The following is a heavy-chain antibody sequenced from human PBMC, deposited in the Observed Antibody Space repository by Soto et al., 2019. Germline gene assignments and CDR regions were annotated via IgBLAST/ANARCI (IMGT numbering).Heavy chain of an antibody. Sequence: SGPTLVNPTQTLTLTCTFSGFSLSTSGVGVGWIRQPPGKALEWLAHIYWDDDKRYSPSLKSRLTITKDTSKHQVVLTMTNMDPVDTATYGGAHSWVRGVSLECWGQGTLVAVSS. CDR3: AHSWVRGVSLEC. D-gene: IGHD3-10*01. V-gene: IGHV2-5*02. J-gene: IGHJ4*02. CDR2: IYWDDDK. CDR1: GFSLSTSGVG.